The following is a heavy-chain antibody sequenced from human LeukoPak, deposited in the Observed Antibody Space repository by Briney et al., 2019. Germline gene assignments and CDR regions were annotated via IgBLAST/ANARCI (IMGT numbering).Heavy chain of an antibody. V-gene: IGHV4-59*01. CDR2: IYYSGST. J-gene: IGHJ4*02. D-gene: IGHD3-16*01. CDR1: GGSISSYN. Sequence: SETLSLTCTVSGGSISSYNWSWIRHPPGKGLEWIGYIYYSGSTNYNPSLKSRVTISVDTSKNQFSLKLSSVTAADTAVYYCARAAGGYYFDYWGQGTLVTVSS. CDR3: ARAAGGYYFDY.